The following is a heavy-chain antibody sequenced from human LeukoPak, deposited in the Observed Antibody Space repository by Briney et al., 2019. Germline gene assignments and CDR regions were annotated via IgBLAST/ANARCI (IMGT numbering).Heavy chain of an antibody. D-gene: IGHD4-17*01. CDR1: GYTLTELS. V-gene: IGHV1-24*01. CDR2: FDPEDGET. J-gene: IGHJ5*02. CDR3: ATAYGPYNWFDH. Sequence: ASVKVSCKVSGYTLTELSMHWVRRAPGKGLEWMGGFDPEDGETIYAQKFQGRVTMTEDTSTDTAYMELSSLRSEDTAVYYCATAYGPYNWFDHWGQGTLVTVSS.